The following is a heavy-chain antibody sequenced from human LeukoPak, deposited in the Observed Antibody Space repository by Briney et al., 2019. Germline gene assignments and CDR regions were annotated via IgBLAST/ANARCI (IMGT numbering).Heavy chain of an antibody. CDR3: AKAHSGGYYGFYFDY. D-gene: IGHD1-26*01. CDR1: GFTFDDYA. J-gene: IGHJ4*02. Sequence: GGSLRLSCAASGFTFDDYAMHWVRQAPGKGLEWVSLISWDGGSTYCADSVKGRFTISRDNSKNSLYLQMNSLRAEDTALYYCAKAHSGGYYGFYFDYWGQGTLVTVSS. CDR2: ISWDGGST. V-gene: IGHV3-43D*03.